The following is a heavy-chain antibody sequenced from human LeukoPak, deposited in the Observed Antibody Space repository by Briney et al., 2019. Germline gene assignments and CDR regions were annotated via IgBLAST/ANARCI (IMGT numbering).Heavy chain of an antibody. CDR2: ISRSSSDI. CDR1: GFTFSSYT. J-gene: IGHJ4*02. CDR3: ASVSESGWLRFGFDC. Sequence: GGSLRLSCAASGFTFSSYTMNWDRQAPGKGLEWVSSISRSSSDIYYTDSVKGRFTISRDNAKNSLYLQMNSLRAEDTAVYYCASVSESGWLRFGFDCWGQGTLVTVSS. D-gene: IGHD6-19*01. V-gene: IGHV3-21*06.